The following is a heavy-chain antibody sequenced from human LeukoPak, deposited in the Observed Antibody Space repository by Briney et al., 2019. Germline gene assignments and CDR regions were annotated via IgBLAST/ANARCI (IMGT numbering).Heavy chain of an antibody. CDR1: GFTFSSYA. V-gene: IGHV3-21*01. CDR3: ARTYYDILTGYNPYFDY. D-gene: IGHD3-9*01. CDR2: ITSSSTSI. Sequence: GGSLRLSCEASGFTFSSYAMSWVRQAPGKGLEWVSSITSSSTSIYFADSVKGRFTISRDNAKNSLYLQMNSLRAEDTAVYYCARTYYDILTGYNPYFDYWGQGTLVTVSS. J-gene: IGHJ4*02.